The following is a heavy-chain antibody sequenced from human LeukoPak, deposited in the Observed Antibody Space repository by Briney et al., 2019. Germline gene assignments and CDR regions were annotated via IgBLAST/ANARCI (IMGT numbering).Heavy chain of an antibody. CDR3: AKDAWRSSGYDEESDY. J-gene: IGHJ4*02. CDR1: GFTFSSYA. D-gene: IGHD3-22*01. V-gene: IGHV3-23*01. Sequence: GGSLRLSCAASGFTFSSYAMSWVRQAPGKGLEWVSAISGSGGSTYYADSVKGRFTISRDNSKNTLYLQMSSLRAEDTAVYYCAKDAWRSSGYDEESDYWGQGTLVTVSS. CDR2: ISGSGGST.